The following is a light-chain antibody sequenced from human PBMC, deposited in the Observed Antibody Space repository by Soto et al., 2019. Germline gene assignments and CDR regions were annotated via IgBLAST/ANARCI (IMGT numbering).Light chain of an antibody. Sequence: QSALTQPASVSGSPGQSITISCTGTSSDVGAYDLVSWYQQHPGKAPNLMIYEVTRRPPWISGRFSGSKSANTASLTISGLLAEDEAYYYCCSYAGSGTHVLCGRGTKLTVL. CDR3: CSYAGSGTHVL. J-gene: IGLJ3*02. CDR1: SSDVGAYDL. CDR2: EVT. V-gene: IGLV2-23*02.